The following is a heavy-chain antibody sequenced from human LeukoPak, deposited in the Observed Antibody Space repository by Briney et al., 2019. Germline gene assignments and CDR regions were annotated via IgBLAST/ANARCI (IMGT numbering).Heavy chain of an antibody. V-gene: IGHV1-8*02. CDR2: MNPYSTNT. CDR3: ARATRGDLLSEF. Sequence: GASVKVSCKASGYRFTDYYMHWVRQAPGQGLEWMGWMNPYSTNTGYARKFQGRLSMTRDTSITTAYMELSSLTSEDTAVYYCARATRGDLLSEFWGQGSPITVSS. J-gene: IGHJ4*02. D-gene: IGHD2-21*01. CDR1: GYRFTDYY.